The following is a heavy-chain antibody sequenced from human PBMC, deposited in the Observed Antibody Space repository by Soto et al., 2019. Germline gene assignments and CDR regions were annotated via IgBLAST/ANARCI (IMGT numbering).Heavy chain of an antibody. Sequence: SVKVSCKASGGTFSSYTISWVRQAPGQGLEWMGRIIPILGIANYAQKFQGRVTITADKSTSTAYMELSSLRSEDTAVYYCARCPSSTSCYRFYPWGQGTLVTGSS. CDR3: ARCPSSTSCYRFYP. D-gene: IGHD2-2*02. CDR1: GGTFSSYT. CDR2: IIPILGIA. V-gene: IGHV1-69*02. J-gene: IGHJ5*02.